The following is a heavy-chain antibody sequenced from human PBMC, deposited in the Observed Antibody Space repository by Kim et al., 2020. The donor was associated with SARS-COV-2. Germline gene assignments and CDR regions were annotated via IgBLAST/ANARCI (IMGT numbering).Heavy chain of an antibody. D-gene: IGHD3-3*01. CDR3: TTDRETKSNVLRFLEWSYYYGMDV. CDR1: GFTFSNAW. Sequence: GGSLRLSCAASGFTFSNAWMSWVRQAPGKGLEWVGRIKSKTDGGTTDYAAPVKGRFTISRDDSKNTLYLQMNSLKTEDTAVYYCTTDRETKSNVLRFLEWSYYYGMDVWGQGTTVTVSS. J-gene: IGHJ6*02. V-gene: IGHV3-15*01. CDR2: IKSKTDGGTT.